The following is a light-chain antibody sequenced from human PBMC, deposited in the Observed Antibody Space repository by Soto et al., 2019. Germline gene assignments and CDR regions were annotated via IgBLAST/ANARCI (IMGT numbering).Light chain of an antibody. V-gene: IGKV1-5*03. J-gene: IGKJ1*01. Sequence: DIQMTQSPSTLSASVGDRVTITCRASQSVDRWLAWYQQRPGKAPKALIYKASNLESGVPSRFSGSGSGTEFTLTIPRLQPGDIATYYCQQYTTLVTFGQGTMVEMK. CDR1: QSVDRW. CDR2: KAS. CDR3: QQYTTLVT.